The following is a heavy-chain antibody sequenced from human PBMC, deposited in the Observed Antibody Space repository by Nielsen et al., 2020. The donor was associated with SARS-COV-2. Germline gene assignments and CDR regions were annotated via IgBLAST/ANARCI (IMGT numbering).Heavy chain of an antibody. CDR3: ARGATYYDFWSGYYTDTPHYGMDV. J-gene: IGHJ6*02. V-gene: IGHV4-30-2*01. CDR2: IYHSGST. Sequence: SETLSLTCAVSGGSISSGGYSWSWIRQPPGKGLEWIGYIYHSGSTYYNPSLKSRVTISVDTSKNQFSLKLSSVTAADTAVYYCARGATYYDFWSGYYTDTPHYGMDVWGQGTTVTVSS. CDR1: GGSISSGGYS. D-gene: IGHD3-3*01.